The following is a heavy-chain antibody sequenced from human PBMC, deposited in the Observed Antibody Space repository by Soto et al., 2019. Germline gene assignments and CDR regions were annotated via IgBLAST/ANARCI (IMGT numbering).Heavy chain of an antibody. CDR2: MYSDGKT. Sequence: GGSLRLSCATSGFVVSRNYMHWVRQAPGKGLEWVSVMYSDGKTYYAESVKGRFTISRDNSKSTVFLHMKSLTAEDTAVYYCARSPYCGTECNSGYLDFWGQGSLVTVSS. J-gene: IGHJ4*02. CDR3: ARSPYCGTECNSGYLDF. D-gene: IGHD2-21*01. V-gene: IGHV3-53*01. CDR1: GFVVSRNY.